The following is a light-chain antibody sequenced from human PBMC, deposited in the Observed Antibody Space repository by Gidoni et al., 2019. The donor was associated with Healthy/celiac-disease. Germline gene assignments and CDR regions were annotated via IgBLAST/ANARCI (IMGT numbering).Light chain of an antibody. CDR2: AAS. CDR3: QQSHSTPVT. CDR1: QSISTY. J-gene: IGKJ2*01. V-gene: IGKV1-39*01. Sequence: DIQMTQSPSSLSTFVGDRVTITCRASQSISTYLIWYQQKPGKAPKLLIYAASSLQSGVPSRFSGSGSGTDFTLTISSLQPEDFATDYCQQSHSTPVTFGQGTKLEIK.